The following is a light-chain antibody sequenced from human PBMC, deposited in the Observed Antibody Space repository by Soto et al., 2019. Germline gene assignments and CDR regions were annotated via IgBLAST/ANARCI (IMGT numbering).Light chain of an antibody. J-gene: IGLJ3*02. CDR1: SFDVGGNNY. CDR3: SSYTTTPTHNWV. Sequence: QSALTQPASVSGSPGQSITISCTGTSFDVGGNNYVSWYQQHPGKPPQLMIFEVSIRPSRVSNRFSGSKSGNTASLTISGLQPEDEADYYCSSYTTTPTHNWVFGGGTKLTVL. V-gene: IGLV2-14*01. CDR2: EVS.